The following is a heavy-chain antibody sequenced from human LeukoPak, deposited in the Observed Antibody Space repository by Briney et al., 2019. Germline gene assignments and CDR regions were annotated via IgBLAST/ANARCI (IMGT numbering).Heavy chain of an antibody. J-gene: IGHJ4*02. CDR3: ASRGH. V-gene: IGHV4-61*02. CDR1: GGSISSGSYY. D-gene: IGHD5-24*01. Sequence: PSETLSLTCTVSGGSISSGSYYWSWIRQPAGKGLEWIGRIYTSGSTNYNPSLKSRVNISVDTSKKQFSLKLSSVTAADTAVYYCASRGHWGQGTLVTVSS. CDR2: IYTSGST.